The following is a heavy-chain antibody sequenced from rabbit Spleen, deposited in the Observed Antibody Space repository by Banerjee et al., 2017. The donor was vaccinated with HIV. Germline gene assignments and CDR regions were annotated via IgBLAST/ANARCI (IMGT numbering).Heavy chain of an antibody. J-gene: IGHJ6*01. CDR3: ARDTGSSFSSYGMDL. D-gene: IGHD8-1*01. Sequence: QEQLVESGGGLVQPEGSLTLTCTASGFSFNVNYYMCWVRQAPGKGLEWIGCIYGGSSGASYYPNWAKGRFTISKTSSTAVTLQMTSLTAADTATYFCARDTGSSFSSYGMDLWGPGTLVTVS. V-gene: IGHV1S45*01. CDR1: GFSFNVNYY. CDR2: IYGGSSGAS.